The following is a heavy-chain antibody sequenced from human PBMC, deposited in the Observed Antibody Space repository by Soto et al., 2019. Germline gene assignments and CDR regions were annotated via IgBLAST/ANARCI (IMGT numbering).Heavy chain of an antibody. CDR2: IYYSGST. Sequence: SETLSLTCTGSGGSISRYYWSWIRQPPGKGLEWIGYIYYSGSTNYNPSIKSRVTISVDTSKNQFSLKLSSVTAADTAVYYCAGGWYLLRSEYFQHWGQRTPVIVSS. D-gene: IGHD6-19*01. J-gene: IGHJ1*01. CDR1: GGSISRYY. V-gene: IGHV4-59*01. CDR3: AGGWYLLRSEYFQH.